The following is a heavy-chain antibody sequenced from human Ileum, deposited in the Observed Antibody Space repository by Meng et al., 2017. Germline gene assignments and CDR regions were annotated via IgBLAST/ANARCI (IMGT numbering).Heavy chain of an antibody. CDR3: ARDGGTDWFDP. J-gene: IGHJ5*02. V-gene: IGHV3-7*01. CDR2: IRQDGYET. CDR1: GFTFSGYW. Sequence: GESLKISCVASGFTFSGYWMSWVRQAPGKGLEWVANIRQDGYETHYVESVEGRFTISRDNTKNSLYLQMNSLTADDTALYYCARDGGTDWFDPWGQGTLVTVSS. D-gene: IGHD1-1*01.